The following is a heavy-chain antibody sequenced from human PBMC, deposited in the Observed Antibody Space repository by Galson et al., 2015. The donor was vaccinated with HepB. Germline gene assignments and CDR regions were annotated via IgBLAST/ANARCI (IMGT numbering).Heavy chain of an antibody. Sequence: SLRLSCAASGFTFSSYGMHWVRQAPGKGLEWVAVISYDGSNKYYADSVKGRFTISRDNSKNTLYLQMNSLRAEDTAVYYCAKGEGYSYVPLDYWGQGTLVTVS. V-gene: IGHV3-30*18. CDR1: GFTFSSYG. J-gene: IGHJ4*02. CDR3: AKGEGYSYVPLDY. D-gene: IGHD5-18*01. CDR2: ISYDGSNK.